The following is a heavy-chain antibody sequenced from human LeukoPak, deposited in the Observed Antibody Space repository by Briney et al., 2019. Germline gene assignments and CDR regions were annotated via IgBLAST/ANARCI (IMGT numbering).Heavy chain of an antibody. CDR3: AKDVAIDFWSGYYLDP. J-gene: IGHJ5*02. V-gene: IGHV3-23*01. Sequence: GGTLRLSCAASGFTFSSYGMSWVRQAPGKGLEWVSAISGSGGSTYYADSVKGRFTISRDNSKNTLYLQMNSLRAEDTAVYYCAKDVAIDFWSGYYLDPWGQGTLVTVSS. CDR2: ISGSGGST. CDR1: GFTFSSYG. D-gene: IGHD3-3*01.